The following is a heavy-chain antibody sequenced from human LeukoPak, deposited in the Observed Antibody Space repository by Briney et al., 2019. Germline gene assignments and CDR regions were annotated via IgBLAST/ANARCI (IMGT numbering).Heavy chain of an antibody. CDR3: ARGVYIAAAQYGY. CDR2: IYYGGTS. Sequence: PSETLSLTCTVSGGSISSYYWSWIRQRPGKGLEWVGYIYYGGTSNYNPSLKSRTTISVHPSKNQFYLKLSSVTAADTAVYYCARGVYIAAAQYGYWGQGTLVTVSS. V-gene: IGHV4-59*01. D-gene: IGHD6-13*01. J-gene: IGHJ4*02. CDR1: GGSISSYY.